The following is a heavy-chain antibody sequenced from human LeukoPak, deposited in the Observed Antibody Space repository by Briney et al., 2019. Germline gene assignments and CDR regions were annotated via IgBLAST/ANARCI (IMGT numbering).Heavy chain of an antibody. CDR1: GFTFSSYA. V-gene: IGHV3-30-3*01. CDR2: ISYDGSNK. D-gene: IGHD6-19*01. CDR3: ARDPIAVAMRGAFDI. J-gene: IGHJ3*02. Sequence: GGSLRLSCAASGFTFSSYAMHWVRQAPGKGLEWVAVISYDGSNKYYADSVKGRFTISRDNSKNTLYLQMNSLRAEDTAVYYYARDPIAVAMRGAFDIWGQGTMVTVSS.